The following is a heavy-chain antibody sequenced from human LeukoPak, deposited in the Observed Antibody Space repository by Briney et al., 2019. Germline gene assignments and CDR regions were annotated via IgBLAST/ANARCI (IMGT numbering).Heavy chain of an antibody. Sequence: PSQTLSLTCAVSGGSISSGGYSWSWIRQPPGKGLEWIGYIYYSGSTYYNPSLKSRVTISVDTSKNQFSLKLSSVTAADTAVYYCALVDIRQPPTLWGQGTLVTVSS. CDR1: GGSISSGGYS. V-gene: IGHV4-30-4*07. D-gene: IGHD5-12*01. J-gene: IGHJ4*02. CDR3: ALVDIRQPPTL. CDR2: IYYSGST.